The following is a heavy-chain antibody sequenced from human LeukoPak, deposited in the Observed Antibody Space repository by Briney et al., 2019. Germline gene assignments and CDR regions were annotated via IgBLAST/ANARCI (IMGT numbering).Heavy chain of an antibody. CDR3: ARRAGAYSHPYDY. CDR2: APHDRSSP. V-gene: IGHV3-30*14. J-gene: IGHJ4*02. CDR1: GFRFNSHH. D-gene: IGHD4/OR15-4a*01. Sequence: GGSLRLSCAVSGFRFNSHHMHWVRQAPNKGLEWVAVAPHDRSSPSHAASVNGRFTISRDNSKNTLYLQMNSLRAEDTAVYYCARRAGAYSHPYDYWGQGTLVTVSS.